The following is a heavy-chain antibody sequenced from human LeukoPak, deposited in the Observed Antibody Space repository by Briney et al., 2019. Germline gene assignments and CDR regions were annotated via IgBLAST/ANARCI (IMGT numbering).Heavy chain of an antibody. Sequence: SETLSLTCTVSGGSISSSSYYWGWIRQPPGKGLEWIGSIYYSGSTYYNPSLKSRVTISVDTSKNQFSLKLSSVTAADTAVYYCASSPNYYGSGSYYPPDVWGKGTTVTVSS. CDR2: IYYSGST. CDR3: ASSPNYYGSGSYYPPDV. D-gene: IGHD3-10*01. J-gene: IGHJ6*04. V-gene: IGHV4-39*07. CDR1: GGSISSSSYY.